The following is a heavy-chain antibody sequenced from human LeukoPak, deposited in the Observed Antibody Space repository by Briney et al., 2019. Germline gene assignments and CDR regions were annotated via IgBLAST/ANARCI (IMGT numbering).Heavy chain of an antibody. J-gene: IGHJ6*02. V-gene: IGHV3-53*04. CDR1: GFTVSSNY. D-gene: IGHD3-3*01. Sequence: GGSLRLSCAASGFTVSSNYMSWVRQAPGKGLEWVSVIYSGGSTYYADSVKGRFTISRHNSKNTLYLQMNSLRAEDTAVYYCARDSGAYYDFWSGYLDYGMDVWGQGTTVTVSS. CDR3: ARDSGAYYDFWSGYLDYGMDV. CDR2: IYSGGST.